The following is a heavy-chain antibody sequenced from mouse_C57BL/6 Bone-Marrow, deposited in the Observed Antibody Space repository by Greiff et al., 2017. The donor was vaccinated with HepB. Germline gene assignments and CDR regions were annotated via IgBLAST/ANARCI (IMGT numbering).Heavy chain of an antibody. Sequence: EVQLVESGGGLVKPGGSLKLSCAASGFTFSDYGMHWVRQAPEKGLEWVAYISSGSSTIYYADTVKGRFTISRDNAKNTLFLQMTSLRSEDTAMYYCARQIYYDPFAYWGQGTLVTVSA. V-gene: IGHV5-17*01. J-gene: IGHJ3*01. CDR1: GFTFSDYG. D-gene: IGHD2-4*01. CDR3: ARQIYYDPFAY. CDR2: ISSGSSTI.